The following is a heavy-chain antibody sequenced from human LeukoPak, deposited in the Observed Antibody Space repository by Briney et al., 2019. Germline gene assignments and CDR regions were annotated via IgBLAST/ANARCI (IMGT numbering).Heavy chain of an antibody. CDR2: MNPNSGNT. J-gene: IGHJ6*03. CDR1: GGTFSSYA. V-gene: IGHV1-8*02. CDR3: ARRLRAGTYYYYYYMDI. Sequence: GASVKVSCKASGGTFSSYAISWVRQATGQGLEWMGWMNPNSGNTGYAQKFQGRVTMTRNTSISTAYMELSSLRSEDTAVYYCARRLRAGTYYYYYYMDIWGKGTTVTISS. D-gene: IGHD1-1*01.